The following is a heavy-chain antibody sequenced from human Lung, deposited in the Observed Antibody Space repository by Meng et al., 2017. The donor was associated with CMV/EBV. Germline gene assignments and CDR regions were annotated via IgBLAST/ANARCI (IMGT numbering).Heavy chain of an antibody. CDR1: GYTFTRYD. Sequence: ASXXVSXKASGYTFTRYDINWVRQAAGQGLEWMGWMNTNSGNTGYAQNFQGRVTMTRNTATGTAYMELTSLKSEDTAVYYCAREEILVEASAVGRAKYYYSGMDAWXQGTTVTVSS. D-gene: IGHD2-15*01. J-gene: IGHJ6*02. CDR2: MNTNSGNT. V-gene: IGHV1-8*01. CDR3: AREEILVEASAVGRAKYYYSGMDA.